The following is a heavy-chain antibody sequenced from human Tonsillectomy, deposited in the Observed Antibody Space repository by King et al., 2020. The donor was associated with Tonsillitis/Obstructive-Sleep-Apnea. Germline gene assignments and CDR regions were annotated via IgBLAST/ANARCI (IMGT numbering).Heavy chain of an antibody. Sequence: QLQESGPGLVKPSETLSLTCTVSDGSISSSTYYWGWIRQPPGKGLEWIGTIYYSGITYYNPSLKSRVTISVDTSKNQFSLKLSFVTAADTAVYHCARQRGLGLFFDYWGQGTLVTVSS. CDR2: IYYSGIT. CDR1: DGSISSSTYY. CDR3: ARQRGLGLFFDY. V-gene: IGHV4-39*01. J-gene: IGHJ4*02. D-gene: IGHD3-10*01.